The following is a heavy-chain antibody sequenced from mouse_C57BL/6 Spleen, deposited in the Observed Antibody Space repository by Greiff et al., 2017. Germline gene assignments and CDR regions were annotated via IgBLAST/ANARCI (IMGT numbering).Heavy chain of an antibody. V-gene: IGHV2-2*01. CDR2: IWSGGST. D-gene: IGHD2-3*01. Sequence: VQLQQSGPGLVQPSQSLSITCTVSGFSLTSYGVHWVRQSPGKGLEWLGVIWSGGSTDYNAAFISRLSISKDNSKSQVFFKMNSLQADDTAIYYCARNRNYDGYYYWYFDVWGTGTTVTVSS. CDR3: ARNRNYDGYYYWYFDV. J-gene: IGHJ1*03. CDR1: GFSLTSYG.